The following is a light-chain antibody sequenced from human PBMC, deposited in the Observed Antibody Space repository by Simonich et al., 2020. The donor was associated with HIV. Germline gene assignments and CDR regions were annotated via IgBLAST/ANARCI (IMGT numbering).Light chain of an antibody. V-gene: IGLV3-25*03. CDR1: ALPKQY. Sequence: SYELTQPPSVSVSPGQTSRISCSGDALPKQYAHWYQQKPGQAPVRVIYRDSERPSEIPELFSGSRSGTIVTLTISGVQAEDEADYYCQSADSTGTYWVFGGGTKLTVL. J-gene: IGLJ3*02. CDR2: RDS. CDR3: QSADSTGTYWV.